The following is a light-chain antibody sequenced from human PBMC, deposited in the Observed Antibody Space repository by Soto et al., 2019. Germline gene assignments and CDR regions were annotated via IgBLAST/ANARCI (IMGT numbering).Light chain of an antibody. CDR3: LQYHNLWA. V-gene: IGKV3-15*01. CDR2: GAS. CDR1: QSVSSN. Sequence: IVMTQAPATLSVSPGARAPLSCRASQSVSSNLAWYQQKPGQAPRLLIYGASTRATGVPARFSGSGSGTDFTLTISSLQSEDFTVYSCLQYHNLWAFGQGTKVDIK. J-gene: IGKJ1*01.